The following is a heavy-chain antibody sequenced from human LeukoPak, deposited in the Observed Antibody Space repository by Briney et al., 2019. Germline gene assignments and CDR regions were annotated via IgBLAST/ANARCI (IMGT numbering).Heavy chain of an antibody. D-gene: IGHD5-12*01. CDR2: IYYSGST. Sequence: PSETLSLTCTVSGGSISSSSYYWGWIRQPPGKGLEWIGSIYYSGSTYYNPSLKSRVTISVDTSKNQFSPKLSSVTAADTAVYYCARDARGYSGYENDAFDIWGQGTMVTVSS. CDR1: GGSISSSSYY. V-gene: IGHV4-39*07. J-gene: IGHJ3*02. CDR3: ARDARGYSGYENDAFDI.